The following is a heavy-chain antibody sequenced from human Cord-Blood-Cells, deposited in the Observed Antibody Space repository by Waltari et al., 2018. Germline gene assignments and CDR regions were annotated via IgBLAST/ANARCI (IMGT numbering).Heavy chain of an antibody. Sequence: EVQLVQSGAEVKKPGESLKISCKGSGYSFTSYWIGWVRQMPGKGLEWMGIIYPGDSDTRYSPSCQGQVTISADKSISTAYLQWSSLKASDTAMYYCARPRATGMFRQRDAFDIWGQGTMVTGSS. J-gene: IGHJ3*02. CDR2: IYPGDSDT. V-gene: IGHV5-51*01. D-gene: IGHD1-1*01. CDR1: GYSFTSYW. CDR3: ARPRATGMFRQRDAFDI.